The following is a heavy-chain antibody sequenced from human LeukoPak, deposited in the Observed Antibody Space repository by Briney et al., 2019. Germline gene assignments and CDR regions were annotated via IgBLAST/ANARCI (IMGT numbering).Heavy chain of an antibody. V-gene: IGHV3-48*01. Sequence: PGGSLRLSCAASGFTFSSYSMNWVRQAPGKGLEWVSYISSSTIYYADSVKGRFTISRDNAKNSLYLQMNSLRAEDTAVYYCARDLRSPYYAFDYWGQGTLVTVSS. CDR1: GFTFSSYS. CDR2: ISSSTI. J-gene: IGHJ4*02. CDR3: ARDLRSPYYAFDY. D-gene: IGHD3-10*01.